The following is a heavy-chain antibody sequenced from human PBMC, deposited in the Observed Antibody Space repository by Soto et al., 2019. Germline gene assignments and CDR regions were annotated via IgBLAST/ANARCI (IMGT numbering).Heavy chain of an antibody. V-gene: IGHV4-4*02. CDR1: GGSISSSNW. Sequence: QVQLQESGPGLVKPSGNLSLTCAVSGGSISSSNWWSWVRQPPGKGLEWIGEIYHSGSTNYNPYRKRRVTISVDKSKNQFSLKLSSVTAADTAVYYCARVAVAGTRVDYWGQGTLVTVSS. J-gene: IGHJ4*02. D-gene: IGHD6-19*01. CDR2: IYHSGST. CDR3: ARVAVAGTRVDY.